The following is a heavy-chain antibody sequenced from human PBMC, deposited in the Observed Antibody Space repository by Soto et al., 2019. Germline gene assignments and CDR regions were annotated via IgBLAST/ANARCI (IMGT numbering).Heavy chain of an antibody. CDR1: GGSFSGYY. J-gene: IGHJ3*02. D-gene: IGHD2-2*01. V-gene: IGHV4-34*01. CDR3: ARGPGIVVVPAASDAFDI. CDR2: INHSGST. Sequence: QVQLQQWGAGLLKPSETLSLTCAVYGGSFSGYYWSWIRQPPGKGLEWIGEINHSGSTNYNPSLKSRVTISVDTSKNQFSLKLSSVTAADTAVYYCARGPGIVVVPAASDAFDIWGQGTMVTVSS.